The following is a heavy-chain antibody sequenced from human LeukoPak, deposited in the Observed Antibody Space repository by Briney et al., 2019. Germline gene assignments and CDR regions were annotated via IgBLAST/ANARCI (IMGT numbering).Heavy chain of an antibody. J-gene: IGHJ4*02. CDR1: GLSFSSYG. CDR2: ITGDAWRT. CDR3: AKDRAWGAFDY. Sequence: GGSLRLSCAASGLSFSSYGMNWVRQAPGKGLEWVSGITGDAWRTYYADSVKGPFTISRDNSKNILFLQMNSLRDEDTAIYYCAKDRAWGAFDYWGQGTLVTVSS. D-gene: IGHD1-26*01. V-gene: IGHV3-23*01.